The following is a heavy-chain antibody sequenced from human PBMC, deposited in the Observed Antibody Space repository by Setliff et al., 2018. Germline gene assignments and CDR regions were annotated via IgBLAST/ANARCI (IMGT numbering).Heavy chain of an antibody. J-gene: IGHJ4*02. CDR1: GYTFTDYY. Sequence: ASVKVSCKASGYTFTDYYMQWVRQAPGQGLEWTGNINTYSGATNYAHKFQGRVTMTTDTSITTAYMELNSLTSDDTAVYFCTWGPGGYFDFWGQGTLVTVS. CDR3: TWGPGGYFDF. V-gene: IGHV1-2*02. CDR2: INTYSGAT. D-gene: IGHD3-22*01.